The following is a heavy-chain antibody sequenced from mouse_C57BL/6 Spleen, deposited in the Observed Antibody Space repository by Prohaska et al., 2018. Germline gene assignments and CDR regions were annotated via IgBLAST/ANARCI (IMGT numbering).Heavy chain of an antibody. Sequence: QHSGPELVKPGSSVKISCKAPGYTFTDYSMNWVKPRHGKSLECSGDMNHNNRGKSYNQKFKGKATLTVDKSASTAYVELRSLTSEDCAVYYGARGHYGSSKYFDVWGTGTTVTVDS. D-gene: IGHD1-1*01. CDR3: ARGHYGSSKYFDV. CDR1: GYTFTDYS. CDR2: MNHNNRGK. V-gene: IGHV1-26*01. J-gene: IGHJ1*03.